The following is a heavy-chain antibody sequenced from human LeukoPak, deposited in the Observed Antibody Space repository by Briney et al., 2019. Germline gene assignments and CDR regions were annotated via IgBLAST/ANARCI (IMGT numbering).Heavy chain of an antibody. D-gene: IGHD6-13*01. J-gene: IGHJ5*02. Sequence: SETLSLTCTVSGGSISSYYWSWIRPPPGKGLEWIGYIYTSGSTNYNPSLKSRVTISVDTSKDQFSLKLSSVTAADTAVYYCARHGFPFIAAALAWFDPWGQGTLVTVSS. CDR2: IYTSGST. V-gene: IGHV4-4*09. CDR3: ARHGFPFIAAALAWFDP. CDR1: GGSISSYY.